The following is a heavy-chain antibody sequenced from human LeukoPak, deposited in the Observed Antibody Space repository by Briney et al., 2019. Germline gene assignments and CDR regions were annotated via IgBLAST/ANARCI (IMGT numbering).Heavy chain of an antibody. V-gene: IGHV3-23*01. CDR2: ICGSGGST. Sequence: ESGGSLRLSCAASGFTFSSYAMSWVRQAPGKGLEWVSAICGSGGSTYYADSVKGRLTISRDNSKNTLYLQMNSLRAEDTAVYYCAKDGEPSSAGVYARPPYYYYYMDVWGKGTTVTVSS. D-gene: IGHD2-8*01. J-gene: IGHJ6*03. CDR3: AKDGEPSSAGVYARPPYYYYYMDV. CDR1: GFTFSSYA.